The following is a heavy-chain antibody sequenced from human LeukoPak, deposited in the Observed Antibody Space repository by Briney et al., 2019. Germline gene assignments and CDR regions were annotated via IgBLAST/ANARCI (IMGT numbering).Heavy chain of an antibody. CDR3: AREETTVVRGFDY. J-gene: IGHJ4*02. CDR2: IIPIFGTA. CDR1: GGTFSSYA. Sequence: SVKLSCKASGGTFSSYAISWVRQAPGQGLEWMGGIIPIFGTANYAQKFQGRVTITTDESTSTAYMELSSLRSEDTAVYYCAREETTVVRGFDYWGQGTLVTVSS. V-gene: IGHV1-69*05. D-gene: IGHD4-23*01.